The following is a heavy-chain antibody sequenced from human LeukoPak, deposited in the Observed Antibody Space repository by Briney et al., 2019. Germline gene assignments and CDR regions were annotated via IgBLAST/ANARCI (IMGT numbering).Heavy chain of an antibody. V-gene: IGHV3-11*06. J-gene: IGHJ4*02. CDR3: ARDRGDSGSSDY. Sequence: GGSQRLSCAASGFSLSDYYMSWVRQAPGKGLEWVSYISSSSSYTINADSVKGRFTVFRDNAKNLVFLQMNRLRVEDTAVYYCARDRGDSGSSDYWGQGTLVTVSS. CDR2: ISSSSSYT. D-gene: IGHD3-10*01. CDR1: GFSLSDYY.